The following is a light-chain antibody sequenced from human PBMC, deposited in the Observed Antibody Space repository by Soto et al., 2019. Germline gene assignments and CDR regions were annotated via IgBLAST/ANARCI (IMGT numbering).Light chain of an antibody. CDR2: GAS. V-gene: IGKV3-15*01. CDR1: QSVSRN. Sequence: VMTQSPATLSVSPGERATLSCRASQSVSRNLAWQQQTPGQAPRLLFSGASSRATGLAARFSGGGSGGEFTLTISRLQSEDSALYYCQQYSNWPTFGQGTRLEIK. J-gene: IGKJ5*01. CDR3: QQYSNWPT.